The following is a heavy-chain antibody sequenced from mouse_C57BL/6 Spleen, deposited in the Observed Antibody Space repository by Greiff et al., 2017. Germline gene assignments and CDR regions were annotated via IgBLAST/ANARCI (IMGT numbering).Heavy chain of an antibody. V-gene: IGHV5-6*01. D-gene: IGHD1-1*01. CDR3: ASYGSSYYYFDY. J-gene: IGHJ2*01. Sequence: EVKLMESGGDLVKPGGSLKLSCAASGFTFSSYGMSWVRQTPDKRLEWVATISSGGSYPYYPDSVKGRFTISRDNAKNTLYLQMSSMKSEDTAMYYCASYGSSYYYFDYWGQGTTLTVSS. CDR2: ISSGGSYP. CDR1: GFTFSSYG.